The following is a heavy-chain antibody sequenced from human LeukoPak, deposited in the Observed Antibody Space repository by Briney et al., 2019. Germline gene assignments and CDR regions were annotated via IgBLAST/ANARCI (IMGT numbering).Heavy chain of an antibody. D-gene: IGHD2-2*02. J-gene: IGHJ4*02. CDR1: GSTVSSNY. V-gene: IGHV3-53*04. CDR3: ARDRCSNTNCYIDY. CDR2: IYSGGST. Sequence: GGSLRFSCAASGSTVSSNYMSWVRQAPGKELEWVSAIYSGGSTYYADSVKGRFTISRHNSKNTLYLQMNSLRAEDTAVYYCARDRCSNTNCYIDYWGQGTLATVSS.